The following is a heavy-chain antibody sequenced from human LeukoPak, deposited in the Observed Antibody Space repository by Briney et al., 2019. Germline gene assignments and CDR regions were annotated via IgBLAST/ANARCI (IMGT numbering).Heavy chain of an antibody. CDR2: INPSGGST. J-gene: IGHJ4*02. CDR3: ARGNRITMVRSLYYFDY. CDR1: GYTFTSYY. D-gene: IGHD3-10*01. V-gene: IGHV1-46*01. Sequence: ASVKVSCKASGYTFTSYYMHWVRQAPGQGLEWMGIINPSGGSTSYAQKFQGRVTMTRNTSISTAYMELSSLRSEDTAVYYCARGNRITMVRSLYYFDYWGQGTLVTVSS.